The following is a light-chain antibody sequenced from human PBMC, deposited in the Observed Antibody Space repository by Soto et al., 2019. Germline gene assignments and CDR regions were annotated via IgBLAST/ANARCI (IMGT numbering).Light chain of an antibody. J-gene: IGKJ5*01. CDR3: QQYNKWPLT. CDR1: QSVSSN. V-gene: IGKV3-15*01. Sequence: ELVMTQSPATLSVSPGERATLSCRASQSVSSNLAWYQQKPGQAPRLLIYDASSRATGISARFSGSGSGTXXXXTXXSLQSEDFXXYYCQQYNKWPLTFGQGTRLEIK. CDR2: DAS.